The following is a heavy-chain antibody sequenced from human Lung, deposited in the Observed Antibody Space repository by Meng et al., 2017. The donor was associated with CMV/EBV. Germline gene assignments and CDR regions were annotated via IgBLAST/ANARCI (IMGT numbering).Heavy chain of an antibody. CDR3: ARDSGYQQGLDY. V-gene: IGHV4-4*02. CDR1: GCSISSRTW. Sequence: CAVSGCSISSRTWWSWVRQPPGTGLEWIGEIYHSVSTNYTPSLKSRVTISVDKSKHPFSLKLSSVTAADTAVYYCARDSGYQQGLDYWGQGTLVTVSS. D-gene: IGHD6-13*01. J-gene: IGHJ4*02. CDR2: IYHSVST.